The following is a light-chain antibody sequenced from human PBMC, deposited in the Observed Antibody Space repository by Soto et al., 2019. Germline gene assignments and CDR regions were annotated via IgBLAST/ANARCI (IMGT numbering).Light chain of an antibody. V-gene: IGKV3-15*01. J-gene: IGKJ3*01. CDR3: QQYNEWPFT. CDR2: GVS. Sequence: EIVMTQSPGTLSVSPGERATLSCRASQSVSVNLAWYQQKPGQAPRLLIYGVSTRATGIPARFSGSESGTELTLTISSLQSEDFAVYYCQQYNEWPFTFGHGTKVDI. CDR1: QSVSVN.